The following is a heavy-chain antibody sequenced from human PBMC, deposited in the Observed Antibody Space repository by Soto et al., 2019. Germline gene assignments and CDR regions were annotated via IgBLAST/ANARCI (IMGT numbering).Heavy chain of an antibody. CDR3: AKVLLVGLFHGMDV. D-gene: IGHD2-21*01. J-gene: IGHJ6*02. V-gene: IGHV3-23*01. Sequence: VGSLRLSCAASGFTFSSFAMTWVRQARGKGLEWVSSISASGGSSQHADSVKGRFTLSRDNSKNTMYLQMNSLRAEDTAVYYCAKVLLVGLFHGMDVWGQGTTVTVSS. CDR1: GFTFSSFA. CDR2: ISASGGSS.